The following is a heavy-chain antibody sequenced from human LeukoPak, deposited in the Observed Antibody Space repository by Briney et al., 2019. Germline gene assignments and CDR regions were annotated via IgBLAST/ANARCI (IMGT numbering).Heavy chain of an antibody. CDR1: GFTFSEHS. V-gene: IGHV3-23*05. CDR2: IKRDGSNT. D-gene: IGHD2-15*01. J-gene: IGHJ5*02. Sequence: GGSLRLSCEASGFTFSEHSMGWVRQAPGKGLEWVSTIKRDGSNTYYTDSVEGRFTISRDNSKNTLHLEMNTLRAEDTAVYYCAKGGYASCFDPWGQGTQVTVSS. CDR3: AKGGYASCFDP.